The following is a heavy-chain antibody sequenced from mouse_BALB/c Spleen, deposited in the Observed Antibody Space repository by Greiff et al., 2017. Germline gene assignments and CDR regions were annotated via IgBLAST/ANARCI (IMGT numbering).Heavy chain of an antibody. D-gene: IGHD1-1*01. CDR1: GFTFSSFG. Sequence: EVHLVESGGGLVQPGGSRKLSCAASGFTFSSFGMHWVRQAPEKGLEWVAYISSGSSTIYYADTVKGRFTISRDNPKNTLFLQMTSLRSEDTAMYYCARRGGSSSFDYWGQGTTLTVSS. J-gene: IGHJ2*01. V-gene: IGHV5-17*02. CDR3: ARRGGSSSFDY. CDR2: ISSGSSTI.